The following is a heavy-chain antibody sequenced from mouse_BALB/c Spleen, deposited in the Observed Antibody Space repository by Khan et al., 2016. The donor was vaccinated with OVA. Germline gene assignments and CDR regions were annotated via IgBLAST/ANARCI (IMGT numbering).Heavy chain of an antibody. CDR3: ARRKYFGDTFAY. CDR2: ISPGSGDT. CDR1: GYSFTDYY. V-gene: IGHV1-77*01. Sequence: QVQLKESGAELARPGASVKLSCKASGYSFTDYYINWVKQRTGQGLEWIGEISPGSGDTYYNEKFKGKATLTADKSSSTAYMQLSSLTSEASAVYFGARRKYFGDTFAYWGQGTLVTVSA. J-gene: IGHJ3*01.